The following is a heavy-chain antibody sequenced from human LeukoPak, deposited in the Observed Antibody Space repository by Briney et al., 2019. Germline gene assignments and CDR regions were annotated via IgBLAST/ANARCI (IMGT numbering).Heavy chain of an antibody. CDR3: ARGRPSGDFFDY. Sequence: NPSETLSLTCSVSGDSISRNSHYWCWIRQSAGKGLEWIGRPNPSGKIDYNPSLKSRLTMSLDPSENKLSLKLTSVTAADTARYYCARGRPSGDFFDYWGQGALVTVSS. CDR1: GDSISRNSHY. J-gene: IGHJ4*02. CDR2: PNPSGKI. D-gene: IGHD4-17*01. V-gene: IGHV4-61*02.